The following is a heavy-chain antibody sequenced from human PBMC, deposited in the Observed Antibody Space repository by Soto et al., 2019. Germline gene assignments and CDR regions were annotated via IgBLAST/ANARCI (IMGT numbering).Heavy chain of an antibody. J-gene: IGHJ5*02. CDR1: GGSINSSSYF. CDR2: IYYSGRT. CDR3: ARHYSSGSRNWFDP. Sequence: QLQLQESGPGLVKPSETLSLTCSVSGGSINSSSYFWGWVRQPPGKGLEWIGSIYYSGRTYFNPSLRSRVTISVDTSKNQFSRKLSSVTAADSSVFYCARHYSSGSRNWFDPWGQGTLVTVSS. V-gene: IGHV4-39*01. D-gene: IGHD6-19*01.